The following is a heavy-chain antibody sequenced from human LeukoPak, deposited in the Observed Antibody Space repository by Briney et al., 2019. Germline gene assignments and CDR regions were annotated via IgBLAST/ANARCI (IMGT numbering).Heavy chain of an antibody. CDR1: GYTFTSYD. Sequence: ASVKVSCKTSGYTFTSYDLNWVRQATGQGLEWMGWVNPNSGNTGYAQKFQGRVTITRNTSISTAYMELSSLRSEDTAVYYCARGHSSSSRFDYWGQGTLVTVSS. J-gene: IGHJ4*02. CDR2: VNPNSGNT. V-gene: IGHV1-8*01. CDR3: ARGHSSSSRFDY. D-gene: IGHD6-6*01.